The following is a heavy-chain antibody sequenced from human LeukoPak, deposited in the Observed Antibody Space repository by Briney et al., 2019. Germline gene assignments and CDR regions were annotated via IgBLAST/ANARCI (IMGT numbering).Heavy chain of an antibody. Sequence: GGSLRLSCAASGFTFSDYSMHWVRQAPVKGLNWVAFIRYDGNNKYYADSVKGRFTISRDNSKNMLYLEMNSLSTEDTAVYYCAKVRYCSGVNCYPDDNWGQGTLVTVSS. V-gene: IGHV3-30*02. CDR2: IRYDGNNK. CDR3: AKVRYCSGVNCYPDDN. CDR1: GFTFSDYS. J-gene: IGHJ4*02. D-gene: IGHD2-15*01.